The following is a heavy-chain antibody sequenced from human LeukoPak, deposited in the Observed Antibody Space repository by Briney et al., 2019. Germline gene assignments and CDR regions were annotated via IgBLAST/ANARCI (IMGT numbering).Heavy chain of an antibody. D-gene: IGHD6-19*01. CDR3: ARDPPIAVAGRFWFDP. Sequence: ASVKVSCKASGYTFTGYHMHWVRLAPGQGLEWMGWINPNSGGTNYAQKFQGRVTMTRDTSISTAYMELSRLRSDDTAVYYCARDPPIAVAGRFWFDPWGQGTLVTVSS. J-gene: IGHJ5*02. V-gene: IGHV1-2*02. CDR2: INPNSGGT. CDR1: GYTFTGYH.